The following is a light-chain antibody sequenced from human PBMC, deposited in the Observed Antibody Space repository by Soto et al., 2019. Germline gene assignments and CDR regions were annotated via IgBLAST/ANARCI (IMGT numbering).Light chain of an antibody. CDR3: AASDDSLDARL. J-gene: IGLJ3*02. V-gene: IGLV1-44*01. CDR2: NNS. Sequence: QSVLTQPPSASGTPGQRVTLSCSGSSSNIGSNSVSWYQQFPGTSPKLLISNNSQRPSGVPDRFSGSKSVTSASLAISGLQSEDEASYFCAASDDSLDARLFGGGTKLTVL. CDR1: SSNIGSNS.